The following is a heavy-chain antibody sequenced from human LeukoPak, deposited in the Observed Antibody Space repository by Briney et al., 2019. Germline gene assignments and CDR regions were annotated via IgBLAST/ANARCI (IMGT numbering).Heavy chain of an antibody. V-gene: IGHV3-23*01. D-gene: IGHD3-10*02. CDR1: GFTSSSYA. J-gene: IGHJ4*02. CDR2: ISGSGGST. CDR3: ARDQEVGILSLGY. Sequence: GGSLRLSCAASGFTSSSYAMSWVRQAPGKRLEWVSAISGSGGSTYYADSVKGRFTISRDNAKNSLYLQMNSLRAEDTAVYYCARDQEVGILSLGYWGQGTLVTVSS.